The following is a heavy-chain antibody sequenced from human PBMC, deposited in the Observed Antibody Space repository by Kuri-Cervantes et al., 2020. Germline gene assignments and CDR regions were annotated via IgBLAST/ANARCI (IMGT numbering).Heavy chain of an antibody. J-gene: IGHJ3*02. CDR3: ARGGEVLLWFGETGDAFDI. CDR1: GYTFSSYG. D-gene: IGHD3-10*01. V-gene: IGHV1-18*01. CDR2: ISTYSTDT. Sequence: ASVKVSCKASGYTFSSYGITWVRQAPGQGLEWMGWISTYSTDTVYAQKLQGRVTMTTDTSTSTAYMELRSLRSEDTAVYYCARGGEVLLWFGETGDAFDIWGQGTMVTVSS.